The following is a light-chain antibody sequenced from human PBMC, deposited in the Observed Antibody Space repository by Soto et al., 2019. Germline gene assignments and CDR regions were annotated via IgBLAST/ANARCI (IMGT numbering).Light chain of an antibody. Sequence: EIVLTQSPGTLSLSPGERATLSCRASQSLRSSNYLAWYQQKPGQAPRLLIYDASSRATGIPDRFSGSGSGKDFTLTISRLEPEDVAVYYCQQYDNSPFTFGPGTKVDIK. CDR2: DAS. V-gene: IGKV3-20*01. CDR1: QSLRSSNY. CDR3: QQYDNSPFT. J-gene: IGKJ3*01.